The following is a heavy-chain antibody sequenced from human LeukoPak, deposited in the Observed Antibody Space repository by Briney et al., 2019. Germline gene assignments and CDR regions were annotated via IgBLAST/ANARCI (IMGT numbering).Heavy chain of an antibody. CDR2: ISSGGAAI. CDR3: ARDHYDILTGSRYFDL. Sequence: GGSLRLSCAASGFRFSTYEMNWVRQAPGKGLEWVSYISSGGAAIYYADSVKGRFTITRDNAKNSLCLQMNSLRAEDTAVYYCARDHYDILTGSRYFDLWGQGTLVTVSS. J-gene: IGHJ4*02. D-gene: IGHD3-9*01. V-gene: IGHV3-48*03. CDR1: GFRFSTYE.